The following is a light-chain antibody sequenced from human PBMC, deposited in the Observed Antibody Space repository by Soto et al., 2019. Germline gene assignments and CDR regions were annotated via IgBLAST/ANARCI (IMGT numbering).Light chain of an antibody. CDR3: CSYACSSTFVV. Sequence: QSALTQPASVSGSPGQSITISCTGTSSDVGSYNLVSWYQQYPGKAPKLMIYEVTKRPSGVSNRFSGSKSGNTASLTISGLQAEDEDDYYCCSYACSSTFVVFGGGTKLTVL. V-gene: IGLV2-23*02. J-gene: IGLJ2*01. CDR2: EVT. CDR1: SSDVGSYNL.